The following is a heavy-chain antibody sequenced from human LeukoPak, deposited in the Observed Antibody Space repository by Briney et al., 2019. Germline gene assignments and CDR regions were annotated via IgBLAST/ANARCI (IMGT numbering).Heavy chain of an antibody. D-gene: IGHD5-12*01. CDR2: LSSDRSRS. Sequence: GGSLRLSCVTSGFPFTTYWIHWIRQAPGKGLECVSRLSSDRSRSTYADSVKGRFIISRDNAKKTVYLQMNSLRVEDTAFYFCARFAAYEYHFDYWGRGALVTVSS. J-gene: IGHJ4*02. CDR3: ARFAAYEYHFDY. CDR1: GFPFTTYW. V-gene: IGHV3-74*03.